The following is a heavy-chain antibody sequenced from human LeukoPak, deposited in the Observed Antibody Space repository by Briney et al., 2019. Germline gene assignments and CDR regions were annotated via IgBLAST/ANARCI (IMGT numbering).Heavy chain of an antibody. CDR1: GYTFTSYD. V-gene: IGHV1-69*13. Sequence: ASVKVSCKASGYTFTSYDINWVRQATGQGLEWVGGIIPILGTANYAQKFQGRVTITADESTSTAYMELSSLRSEDTAVYYCARESWGAEDIVVVPADLYYYYYMDVWGKGTTVTVSS. CDR3: ARESWGAEDIVVVPADLYYYYYMDV. CDR2: IIPILGTA. D-gene: IGHD2-2*01. J-gene: IGHJ6*03.